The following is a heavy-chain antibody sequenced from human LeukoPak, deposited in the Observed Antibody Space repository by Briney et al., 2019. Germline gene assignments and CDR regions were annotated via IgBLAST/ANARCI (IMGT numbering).Heavy chain of an antibody. D-gene: IGHD6-19*01. Sequence: GGSLRLSCAASGFTFSSYSMNWVRQAPGKGLEWVSYISSSSSTIYYADSVKGRFTISRDNAKNSLYLQMNSMRDEDTAVYYCAREGVAVAGGREEASNYFDYWGQGTLVTVSS. CDR3: AREGVAVAGGREEASNYFDY. V-gene: IGHV3-48*02. J-gene: IGHJ4*02. CDR1: GFTFSSYS. CDR2: ISSSSSTI.